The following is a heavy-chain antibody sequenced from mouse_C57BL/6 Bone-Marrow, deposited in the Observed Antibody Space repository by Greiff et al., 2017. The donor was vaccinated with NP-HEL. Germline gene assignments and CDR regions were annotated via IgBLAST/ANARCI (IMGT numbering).Heavy chain of an antibody. CDR2: IHPNSGST. D-gene: IGHD2-4*01. CDR1: GYTFTSYW. V-gene: IGHV1-64*01. CDR3: ARSMRLRRYVDY. Sequence: QVQLQQPGAELVKPGASVKLSCTASGYTFTSYWMHWVKQRPGQGLEWIGMIHPNSGSTNYNEKFKSKATLTVDKSSSTAYMQLSSLSSEDAAVYYCARSMRLRRYVDYCGQGTTLTVSS. J-gene: IGHJ2*01.